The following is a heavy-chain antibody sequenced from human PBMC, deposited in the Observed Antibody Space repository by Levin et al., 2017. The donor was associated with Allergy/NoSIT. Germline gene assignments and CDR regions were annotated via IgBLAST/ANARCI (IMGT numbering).Heavy chain of an antibody. J-gene: IGHJ2*01. CDR3: ARGRYDSSGYYWYFDL. V-gene: IGHV3-74*01. Sequence: PGGSLRLSCAASGFTFSNYWMHWVRQAPGKGLVWVSRINSDGSSTSYADSVKGRFTISRDNAKNTLYLQMNSLRAEDTAVYYCARGRYDSSGYYWYFDLWGRGTLVTVSS. D-gene: IGHD3-22*01. CDR1: GFTFSNYW. CDR2: INSDGSST.